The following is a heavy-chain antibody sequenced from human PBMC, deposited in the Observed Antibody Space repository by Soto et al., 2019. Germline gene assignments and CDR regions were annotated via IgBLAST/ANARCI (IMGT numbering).Heavy chain of an antibody. CDR3: ARDKITGLFDY. CDR1: GGSISAYY. Sequence: SETLSLTCTVSGGSISAYYWSWIRQPPGKGLEWIAYINHSGSTNYNPSLKSRVTISVDTSKNQFSLKLTSVTAADTAVYYCARDKITGLFDYWGQGTLVTVS. D-gene: IGHD2-8*02. V-gene: IGHV4-59*12. J-gene: IGHJ4*02. CDR2: INHSGST.